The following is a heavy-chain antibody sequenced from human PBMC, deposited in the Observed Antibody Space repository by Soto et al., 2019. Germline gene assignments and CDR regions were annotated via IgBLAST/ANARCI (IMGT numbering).Heavy chain of an antibody. Sequence: GASVKVSCKASGYTFTYRYLHWARQAPGQALEWMGWITPFNGNTNYAQKFQDRVTITRDRSMSTAYMELSSLRSEDTAMYYCATEGGGSSSHDYYYYGMDVWGQGTTVIAP. CDR3: ATEGGGSSSHDYYYYGMDV. CDR1: GYTFTYRY. CDR2: ITPFNGNT. V-gene: IGHV1-45*02. J-gene: IGHJ6*02. D-gene: IGHD6-6*01.